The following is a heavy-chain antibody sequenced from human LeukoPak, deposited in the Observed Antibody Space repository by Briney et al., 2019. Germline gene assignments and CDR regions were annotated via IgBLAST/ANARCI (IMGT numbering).Heavy chain of an antibody. CDR1: GYTFASYG. V-gene: IGHV1-18*01. CDR3: ARAHNLYGGMDV. CDR2: ISAYNGNT. J-gene: IGHJ6*02. Sequence: ASVKVSCKASGYTFASYGISWVRQAAGQGLEWMGWISAYNGNTNYAQKLQGRVTMTTDTSTSTAYMELRSLRSDDTAVYYCARAHNLYGGMDVWGQGTTVTVSS. D-gene: IGHD1-14*01.